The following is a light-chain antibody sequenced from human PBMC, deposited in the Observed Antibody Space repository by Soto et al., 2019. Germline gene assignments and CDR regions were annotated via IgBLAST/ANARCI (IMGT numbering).Light chain of an antibody. CDR1: SSDVGSYNL. Sequence: QSVLTQPASVSGSPGQSITISCTGTSSDVGSYNLVSWYQQQPGKAPELMIYEVSKRPSGVSNRFSGSKSGNTASLTISGLQAEDEADYYCCSYAGSRFHVLFGGGTKLPVL. V-gene: IGLV2-23*02. CDR3: CSYAGSRFHVL. J-gene: IGLJ2*01. CDR2: EVS.